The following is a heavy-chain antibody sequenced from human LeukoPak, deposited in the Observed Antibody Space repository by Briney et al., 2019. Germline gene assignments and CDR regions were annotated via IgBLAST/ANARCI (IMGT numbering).Heavy chain of an antibody. Sequence: GGSLRLSCAASGFTFSTYPMNWVRQAPGEGLEWVSSIGTSSTSIYYADSVKGRFTISRNNAKNSLYLRMNSLRAEDTAVYYCARESGEAFDIWGQGAMVTVSS. J-gene: IGHJ3*02. CDR1: GFTFSTYP. CDR3: ARESGEAFDI. V-gene: IGHV3-21*01. CDR2: IGTSSTSI.